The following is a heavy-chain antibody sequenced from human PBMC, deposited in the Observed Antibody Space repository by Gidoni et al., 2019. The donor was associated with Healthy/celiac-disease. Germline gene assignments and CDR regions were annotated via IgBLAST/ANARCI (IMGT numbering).Heavy chain of an antibody. D-gene: IGHD3-10*01. CDR2: ISWNSGSI. Sequence: EVQLVESGGGLVQPGRSLRLSCAASGFTFDDYAMHWVRQAPGKGLEWVSGISWNSGSIGYADSVKGRFTISRDNAKNSLYLQMNSLRAEDMALYYCAKESSGGGFARWGQGTLVTVSS. CDR1: GFTFDDYA. CDR3: AKESSGGGFAR. V-gene: IGHV3-9*03. J-gene: IGHJ4*02.